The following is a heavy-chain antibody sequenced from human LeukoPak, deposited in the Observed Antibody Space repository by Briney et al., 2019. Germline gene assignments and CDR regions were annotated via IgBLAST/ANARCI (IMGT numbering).Heavy chain of an antibody. V-gene: IGHV3-30-3*01. Sequence: QAGGSLRLSCAASVFTFSSYSMHWVRQAPCKGLEWVAVTSYDGSIKKYADSVKGRFTISRDNSKNTLFLQMNSLRPEDTALYYCAREITIFGVVIQRYDASDIWGQGTMVTVSS. CDR1: VFTFSSYS. CDR3: AREITIFGVVIQRYDASDI. D-gene: IGHD3-3*01. J-gene: IGHJ3*02. CDR2: TSYDGSIK.